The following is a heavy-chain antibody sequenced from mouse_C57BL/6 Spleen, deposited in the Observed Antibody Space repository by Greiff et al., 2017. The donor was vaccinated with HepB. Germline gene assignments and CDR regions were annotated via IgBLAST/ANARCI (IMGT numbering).Heavy chain of an antibody. Sequence: EVKLLESRPELVKPGASVKIPCKASGYTFPDYNMDWVKQSHGKSLEWIGDINPNNGGTIYNQKFKGKATLTVDKSSSTAYMELRSLTSEDTAVYYCARTTTVVASFDYWGQGTTLTVSS. D-gene: IGHD1-1*01. J-gene: IGHJ2*01. V-gene: IGHV1-18*01. CDR3: ARTTTVVASFDY. CDR1: GYTFPDYN. CDR2: INPNNGGT.